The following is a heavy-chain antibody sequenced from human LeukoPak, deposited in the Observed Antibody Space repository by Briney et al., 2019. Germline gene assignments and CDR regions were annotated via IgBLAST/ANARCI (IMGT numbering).Heavy chain of an antibody. V-gene: IGHV4-34*01. CDR1: GGSFSGYY. J-gene: IGHJ5*02. D-gene: IGHD2-2*01. CDR2: INHSGST. Sequence: IPSETLSLTCAAYGGSFSGYYWSWIRQPPGKGLEWIGEINHSGSTNYNPSLKSRVTISVDTSKNQFSLKLSSVTAADTAVYYCARGYCSSTSCPGGGWFDPWGQGTLVTVSS. CDR3: ARGYCSSTSCPGGGWFDP.